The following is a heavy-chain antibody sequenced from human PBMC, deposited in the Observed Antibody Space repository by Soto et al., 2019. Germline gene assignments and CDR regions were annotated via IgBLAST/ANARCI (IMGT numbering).Heavy chain of an antibody. V-gene: IGHV4-39*01. CDR3: ATQDFGGWFDP. CDR2: IYYSGST. D-gene: IGHD3-10*01. J-gene: IGHJ5*02. CDR1: GGSMSSSSHY. Sequence: SETLSLTCTVSGGSMSSSSHYWGWIRQPPGKGLEWIGSIYYSGSTYYNPSLQSRVTISVDTSKNQFSLKLSSVTAADTAVYYCATQDFGGWFDPWGQGTLVTVSS.